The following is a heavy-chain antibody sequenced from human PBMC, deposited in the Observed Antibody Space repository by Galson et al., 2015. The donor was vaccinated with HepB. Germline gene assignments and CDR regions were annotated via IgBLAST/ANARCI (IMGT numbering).Heavy chain of an antibody. V-gene: IGHV3-23*01. D-gene: IGHD3-3*01. CDR3: AKDGVPYNGLYDAFDI. CDR2: IGGTGGGI. J-gene: IGHJ3*02. Sequence: SLRLSCAASTFIFGDYAMSWVRQAPGKGLEWVAVIGGTGGGIHYAESVKGRFIISRDNSKNTLFLQMNSLRAEDTATYYCAKDGVPYNGLYDAFDIWGQGTMVTVSS. CDR1: TFIFGDYA.